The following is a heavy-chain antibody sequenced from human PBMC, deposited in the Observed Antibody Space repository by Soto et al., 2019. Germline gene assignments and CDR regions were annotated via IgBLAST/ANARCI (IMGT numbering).Heavy chain of an antibody. Sequence: PGGSLRLSCAGSGFTFRDYYMGWIRQAPGKGLEWVSYISSSGSTTYYAASVRGRFTISRDNAKNSLYLQMTSLRAEDTAIYYCVRDKYSNYVKYFDPWGQGTLVTISS. CDR2: ISSSGSTT. V-gene: IGHV3-11*01. D-gene: IGHD4-4*01. CDR1: GFTFRDYY. J-gene: IGHJ5*02. CDR3: VRDKYSNYVKYFDP.